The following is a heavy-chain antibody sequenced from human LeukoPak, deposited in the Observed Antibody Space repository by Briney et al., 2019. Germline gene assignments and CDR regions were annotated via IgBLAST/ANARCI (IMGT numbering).Heavy chain of an antibody. Sequence: VASVKVSCKASGYTFTGYYMHWVRQAPGQGLEWMGWISAYNGNTNYAQKLQGRVTMTTDTSTSTAYMELRSLRSDDTAVYYCARERSSWSGGYFDYWGQGTLVTVSS. CDR2: ISAYNGNT. CDR1: GYTFTGYY. J-gene: IGHJ4*02. V-gene: IGHV1-18*04. D-gene: IGHD6-6*01. CDR3: ARERSSWSGGYFDY.